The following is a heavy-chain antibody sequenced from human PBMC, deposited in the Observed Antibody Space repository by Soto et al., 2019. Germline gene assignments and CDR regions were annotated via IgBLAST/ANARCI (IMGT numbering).Heavy chain of an antibody. CDR1: GGTFSSYT. D-gene: IGHD4-17*01. V-gene: IGHV1-69*08. Sequence: QVQLVQSGAEVKKPGSSVKVSCKASGGTFSSYTISWVRQAPGQGLEWMGRIIPILGIANYAQKFQGRVTITADKSTGTAYMELSSLRSEDTAVYYCARDNYGDYGGIDYWGQGTLVTVSS. CDR3: ARDNYGDYGGIDY. J-gene: IGHJ4*02. CDR2: IIPILGIA.